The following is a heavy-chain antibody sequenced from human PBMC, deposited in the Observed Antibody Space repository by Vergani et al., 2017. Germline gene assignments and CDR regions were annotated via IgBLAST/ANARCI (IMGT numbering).Heavy chain of an antibody. D-gene: IGHD2-15*01. J-gene: IGHJ2*01. CDR1: GFSLDTGGVG. Sequence: QITLKESGPTLIKPTQNLTLTCTFSGFSLDTGGVGVGWIRQPPGKGLEWVALIYWNDDKRYSPSLKSRLTITKDTSKNQVVLTMTNMDPVDTATYYCAHSWWLYWYFDLWGRGTLVTVSS. CDR2: IYWNDDK. CDR3: AHSWWLYWYFDL. V-gene: IGHV2-5*01.